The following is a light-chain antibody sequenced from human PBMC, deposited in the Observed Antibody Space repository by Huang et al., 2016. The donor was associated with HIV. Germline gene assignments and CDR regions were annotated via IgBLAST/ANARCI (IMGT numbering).Light chain of an antibody. V-gene: IGKV1-33*01. CDR2: VAS. CDR3: QQYDNLPRFT. CDR1: QDISNY. Sequence: DIQMTQSPSSLSASVGDRVTITCQASQDISNYLNWYQQKPGKAPKLLIYVASNLETGVSSRFSGSGSGTDFTFTISSLQPEDIATYYCQQYDNLPRFTFGPGTKVDIK. J-gene: IGKJ3*01.